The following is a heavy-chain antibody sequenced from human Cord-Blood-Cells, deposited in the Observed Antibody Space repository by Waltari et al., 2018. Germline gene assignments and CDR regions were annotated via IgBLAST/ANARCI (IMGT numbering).Heavy chain of an antibody. CDR2: LEPIRGGS. CDR3: ASWDGDFDY. Sequence: QVPLVQAGAEVKKPGASVNVSCKASGYTFPGSDMHWVRQAPGQGLEWVGRLEPIRGGSNSAQQFQGRDAMTRDTSIRTAYMEVSRLRCDDTAVYYCASWDGDFDYWCQSTLFTVSS. D-gene: IGHD4-17*01. J-gene: IGHJ4*02. CDR1: GYTFPGSD. V-gene: IGHV1-2*06.